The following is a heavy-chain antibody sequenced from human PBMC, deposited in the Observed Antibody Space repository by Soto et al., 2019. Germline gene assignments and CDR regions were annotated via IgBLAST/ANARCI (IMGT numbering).Heavy chain of an antibody. Sequence: SLRLSCAASGFTFSSYAMSWARQAPGKGLEWVSGISGSGGNTYYADSVKGRFTVSRDNSKNTLYLQMNSLRGEDTAVYYCAKEVAVVAANPFDYWGQGTPVTVSS. V-gene: IGHV3-23*01. J-gene: IGHJ4*02. CDR3: AKEVAVVAANPFDY. CDR2: ISGSGGNT. CDR1: GFTFSSYA. D-gene: IGHD2-15*01.